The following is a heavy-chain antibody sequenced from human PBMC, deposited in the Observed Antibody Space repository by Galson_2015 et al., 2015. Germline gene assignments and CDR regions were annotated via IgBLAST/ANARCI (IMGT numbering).Heavy chain of an antibody. CDR2: INAGNGNT. CDR1: GYTFTSYA. Sequence: SVKVSCKASGYTFTSYAMHWVRQAPGQRLEWMGCINAGNGNTKYSQKFQGRVTITRDTSASTAYMELSSLRSEDTAVYYCARATYGAIDGWFDPWGQGTLVTVSS. D-gene: IGHD4-17*01. V-gene: IGHV1-3*01. J-gene: IGHJ5*02. CDR3: ARATYGAIDGWFDP.